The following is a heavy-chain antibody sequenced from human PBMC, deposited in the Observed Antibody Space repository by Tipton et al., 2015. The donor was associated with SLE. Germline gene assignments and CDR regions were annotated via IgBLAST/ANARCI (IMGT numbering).Heavy chain of an antibody. V-gene: IGHV4-39*07. D-gene: IGHD6-13*01. CDR3: ARATAAGSYWYFDL. CDR2: TYYSGST. J-gene: IGHJ2*01. CDR1: GGSISSSSYY. Sequence: TLSLTCTVSGGSISSSSYYWGWIRQPPGKGLEWIGSTYYSGSTYYNPSLKSRVTISVDTSKNQFSLKLSSVTAADTAVYYCARATAAGSYWYFDLWGRGTLVTVSS.